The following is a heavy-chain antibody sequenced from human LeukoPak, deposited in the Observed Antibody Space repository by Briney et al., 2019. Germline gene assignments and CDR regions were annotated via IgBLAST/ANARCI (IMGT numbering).Heavy chain of an antibody. D-gene: IGHD2-2*01. Sequence: SETLSLTCTVSGGSISSHYWSWIRQPPGKGLEWIGYIYYSGSTNYNPPLKSRVTISVDTSKNQFSLKLSSVTAADTAVYYCARYATAVPAAVSWFDPWGQGTLVTVSS. J-gene: IGHJ5*02. CDR3: ARYATAVPAAVSWFDP. CDR1: GGSISSHY. CDR2: IYYSGST. V-gene: IGHV4-59*11.